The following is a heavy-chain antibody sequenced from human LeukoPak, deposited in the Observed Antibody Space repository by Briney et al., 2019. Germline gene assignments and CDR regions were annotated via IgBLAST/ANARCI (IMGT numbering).Heavy chain of an antibody. V-gene: IGHV4-59*01. CDR2: IYYSGST. CDR1: GGSISSYY. D-gene: IGHD3-10*01. J-gene: IGHJ4*02. CDR3: ARVLVERGWFGEFLYYFDY. Sequence: TSETLSLTCTVSGGSISSYYWSWIRQPPGKGLEWIGYIYYSGSTNYNPSLKSRVTISVDTSKNQFSPKLSSVTAADTAVYYCARVLVERGWFGEFLYYFDYWGQGTLVTVSS.